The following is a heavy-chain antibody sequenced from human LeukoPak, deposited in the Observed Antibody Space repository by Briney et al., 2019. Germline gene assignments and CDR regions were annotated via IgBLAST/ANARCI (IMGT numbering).Heavy chain of an antibody. Sequence: PSETLSLTCTVSGGSISSYYWSWVRQPPGKGLEWIGYIYYSGSTNYNPSLKSRVTISVDTSKNQFSLKLNSVTAADTAVYYCARGTYDYVWGSYRLSVPYYFDYWGQGTLVAVSS. D-gene: IGHD3-16*02. V-gene: IGHV4-59*01. J-gene: IGHJ4*02. CDR1: GGSISSYY. CDR2: IYYSGST. CDR3: ARGTYDYVWGSYRLSVPYYFDY.